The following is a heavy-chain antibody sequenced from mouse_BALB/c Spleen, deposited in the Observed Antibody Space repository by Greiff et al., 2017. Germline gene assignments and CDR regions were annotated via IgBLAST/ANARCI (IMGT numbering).Heavy chain of an antibody. CDR2: INSNGGST. CDR3: ARDSPYGSLAY. CDR1: GFTFSSYG. D-gene: IGHD1-2*01. Sequence: EVKLVESGGGLVQPGGSLKLSCAASGFTFSSYGMSWVRQTPDKRLELVATINSNGGSTYYPDSVKGRFTISRDNAKNTLYLQMSSLKSEDTAMYYCARDSPYGSLAYWGQGTLVTVSA. V-gene: IGHV5-6-3*01. J-gene: IGHJ3*01.